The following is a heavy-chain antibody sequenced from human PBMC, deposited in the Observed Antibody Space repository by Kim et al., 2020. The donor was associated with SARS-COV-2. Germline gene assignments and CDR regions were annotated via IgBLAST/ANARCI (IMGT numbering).Heavy chain of an antibody. Sequence: FTISRDNSKNTLYLQMNSLRAEDTAVYYCAKVGGYCSGGSCYSLGYFDYWGQGTLVTVSS. V-gene: IGHV3-23*01. J-gene: IGHJ4*02. D-gene: IGHD2-15*01. CDR3: AKVGGYCSGGSCYSLGYFDY.